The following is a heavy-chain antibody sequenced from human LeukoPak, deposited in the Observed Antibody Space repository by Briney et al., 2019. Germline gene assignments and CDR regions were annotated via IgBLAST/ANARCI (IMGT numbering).Heavy chain of an antibody. Sequence: KPSETLSLTCTVSGGSISSSSYYWGWIRQPPGKGLEWIGSIYYSGSTYYNPSLKSRVTISVDTSKNQFSLKLSPVTAADTAVYYCARQEMVRGVLTLDYWGQGTLVTVSS. V-gene: IGHV4-39*01. CDR3: ARQEMVRGVLTLDY. CDR1: GGSISSSSYY. J-gene: IGHJ4*02. CDR2: IYYSGST. D-gene: IGHD3-10*01.